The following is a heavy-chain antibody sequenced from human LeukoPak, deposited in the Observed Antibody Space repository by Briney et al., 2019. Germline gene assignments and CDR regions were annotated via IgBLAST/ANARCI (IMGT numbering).Heavy chain of an antibody. J-gene: IGHJ4*01. CDR1: GGSISSSSYN. CDR2: IYYSGST. Sequence: PSETLSLTCTVSGGSISSSSYNWGWIRQPPGKGLEWIGSIYYSGSTYYNPSLNSRVTISIDTSKNQFSLNLGSVTAADTAVYYCARGIVGFNPVFDYWGHGTLVTVS. D-gene: IGHD1-26*01. V-gene: IGHV4-39*01. CDR3: ARGIVGFNPVFDY.